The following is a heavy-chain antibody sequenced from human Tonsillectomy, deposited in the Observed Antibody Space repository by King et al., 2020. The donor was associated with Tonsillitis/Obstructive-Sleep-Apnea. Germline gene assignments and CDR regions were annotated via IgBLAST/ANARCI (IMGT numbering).Heavy chain of an antibody. D-gene: IGHD1-26*01. Sequence: VQLQESGPGLVKPSETLSLTCTVSGGSISSYYWSWIRQPPGKGLEWIGYIYYSGSTNYNPSLKSRVTISVDTSKNQFSLKLSSVTAADTAVYYCVRRVGLRAPFDYWGQGTLVTVSS. CDR1: GGSISSYY. CDR3: VRRVGLRAPFDY. V-gene: IGHV4-59*08. CDR2: IYYSGST. J-gene: IGHJ4*02.